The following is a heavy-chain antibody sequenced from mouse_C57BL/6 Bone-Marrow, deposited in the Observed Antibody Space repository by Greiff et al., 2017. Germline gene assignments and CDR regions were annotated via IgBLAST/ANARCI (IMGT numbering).Heavy chain of an antibody. Sequence: VKVVESGAELVRPGTSVKMSCKASGYTFTNYWIGWAKQRPGHGLEWIGDIYPGGGYTNYNEKFKGKATLTADKSSSTAYMQFSSLTSEDSAIYYCARSTAMDYWGQGTSVTVSS. D-gene: IGHD1-1*01. V-gene: IGHV1-63*01. J-gene: IGHJ4*01. CDR3: ARSTAMDY. CDR2: IYPGGGYT. CDR1: GYTFTNYW.